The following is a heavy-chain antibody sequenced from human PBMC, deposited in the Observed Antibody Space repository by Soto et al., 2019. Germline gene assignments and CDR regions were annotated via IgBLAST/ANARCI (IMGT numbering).Heavy chain of an antibody. Sequence: PGGSLRLSCAASGFTFSSYAMHWVRQAPGKGLEWLAVITTDVDNKYYADSVKGRFTISRDNSRDTLYLQMDSLRVEDTAVYYCAKDIDDWLRFDYWGQGTPVTVSS. J-gene: IGHJ4*02. D-gene: IGHD5-12*01. CDR3: AKDIDDWLRFDY. V-gene: IGHV3-30*18. CDR1: GFTFSSYA. CDR2: ITTDVDNK.